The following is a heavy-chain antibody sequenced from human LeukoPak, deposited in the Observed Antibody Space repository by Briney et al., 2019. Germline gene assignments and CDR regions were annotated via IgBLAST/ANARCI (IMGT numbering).Heavy chain of an antibody. J-gene: IGHJ4*02. CDR2: ITGNTGST. CDR1: GFTFSSNA. D-gene: IGHD6-13*01. V-gene: IGHV3-23*01. CDR3: ASRPSNTWAGPLDF. Sequence: TGGSLRLSCAASGFTFSSNAMSWVRQAPGKGLECVSVITGNTGSTYYADSVKGRFTISRDNSKNTMYLQMNSLRAEDTAIYYCASRPSNTWAGPLDFWGQGTLVAVSS.